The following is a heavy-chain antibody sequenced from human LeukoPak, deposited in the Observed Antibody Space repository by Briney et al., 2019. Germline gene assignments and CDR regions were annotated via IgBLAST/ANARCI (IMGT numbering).Heavy chain of an antibody. CDR3: ARPYSSSWHDTFDI. D-gene: IGHD6-13*01. CDR1: GGSISSYY. CDR2: IHYSGST. Sequence: SETLSLTCTASGGSISSYYWSWIRQPPGKGLEWIGYIHYSGSTNYNPSLKSRVTLSVDTSKNQFSLKLSSVTAADTAVYYCARPYSSSWHDTFDIWGQGTMVTVSS. V-gene: IGHV4-59*08. J-gene: IGHJ3*02.